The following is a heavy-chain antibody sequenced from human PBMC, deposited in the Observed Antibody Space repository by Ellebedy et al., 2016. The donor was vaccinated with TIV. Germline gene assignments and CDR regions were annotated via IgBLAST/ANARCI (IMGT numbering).Heavy chain of an antibody. V-gene: IGHV3-74*01. CDR2: INSDGSST. D-gene: IGHD1-1*01. CDR3: AREKSGHKWNDGFDS. J-gene: IGHJ4*02. CDR1: GFTFTQYW. Sequence: GESLKISCAASGFTFTQYWLHWVRQAPGKGPVWVSRINSDGSSTTYADSVKGRFTISRDNAKNTLYLQMNSLRADDTAVYYCAREKSGHKWNDGFDSWGQGTLVTVSS.